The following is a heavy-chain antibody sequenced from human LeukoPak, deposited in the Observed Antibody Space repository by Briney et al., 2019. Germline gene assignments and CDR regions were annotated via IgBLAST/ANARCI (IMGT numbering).Heavy chain of an antibody. V-gene: IGHV4-61*02. CDR1: GGSISSDSYY. CDR3: ARGRLTFGTPLYFDY. Sequence: MASQTLSLTCTVSGGSISSDSYYWSWIRQPAGRGLEWIGRLYPSGSTHYNPSLRSRVTMSVDTSKNQFSLNLYSVTAADTAVYFCARGRLTFGTPLYFDYWGQGVLVTVSS. CDR2: LYPSGST. D-gene: IGHD2/OR15-2a*01. J-gene: IGHJ4*02.